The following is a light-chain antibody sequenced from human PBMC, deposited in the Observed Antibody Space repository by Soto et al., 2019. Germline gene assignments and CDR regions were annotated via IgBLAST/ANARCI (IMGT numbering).Light chain of an antibody. Sequence: EIVMTQSPATLSVSPGERATLSCRASQSVSSNLAWYQQKPGQAPRLLIYGASTRATGIPARFSGSGSGTEFTLTISSLQSEDFAVYYCQQYNNRPQLTFGGGTKVEIK. J-gene: IGKJ4*01. CDR3: QQYNNRPQLT. V-gene: IGKV3-15*01. CDR2: GAS. CDR1: QSVSSN.